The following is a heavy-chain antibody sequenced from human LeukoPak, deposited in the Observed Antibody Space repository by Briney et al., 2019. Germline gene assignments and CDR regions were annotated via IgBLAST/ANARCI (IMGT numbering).Heavy chain of an antibody. Sequence: PGGSLRFACAASGFTFSIFWMSWVRQAPGKGLEWVANIKQDGSAKYYVDSVKGRFTISRDNARNSLYLEMNNLRAEDTAIYYCATSYDSSGNNWGQGTLVTVSS. J-gene: IGHJ4*02. CDR1: GFTFSIFW. CDR2: IKQDGSAK. V-gene: IGHV3-7*01. D-gene: IGHD3-22*01. CDR3: ATSYDSSGNN.